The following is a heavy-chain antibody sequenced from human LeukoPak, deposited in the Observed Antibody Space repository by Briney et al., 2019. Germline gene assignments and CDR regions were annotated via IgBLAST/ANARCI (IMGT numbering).Heavy chain of an antibody. CDR2: IYTSGST. CDR3: AREEYPRTFDY. Sequence: SQTLSLTCTVSGGSISSGSYYLSWIRQPAGKGLEWIGRIYTSGSTNYNPSLKSRVTISVDTSKNQFSLKLSSVTAADTAVYYCAREEYPRTFDYWGQGTLVTVPS. J-gene: IGHJ4*02. D-gene: IGHD6-6*01. CDR1: GGSISSGSYY. V-gene: IGHV4-61*02.